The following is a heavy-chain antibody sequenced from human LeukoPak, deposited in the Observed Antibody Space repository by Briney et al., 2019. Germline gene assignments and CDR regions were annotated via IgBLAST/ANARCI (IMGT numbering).Heavy chain of an antibody. CDR2: INQSGST. CDR1: GGSFSGYC. V-gene: IGHV4-34*01. Sequence: SETLSLTCAVYGGSFSGYCWSWIRQPSGKGLEWIGDINQSGSTSYNPSLKSRVTISVDTSKNRFSLKVRSVTAADTAVYYCARGPYSSSWSYYYYYMDVWGKGTTVTVSS. J-gene: IGHJ6*03. CDR3: ARGPYSSSWSYYYYYMDV. D-gene: IGHD6-13*01.